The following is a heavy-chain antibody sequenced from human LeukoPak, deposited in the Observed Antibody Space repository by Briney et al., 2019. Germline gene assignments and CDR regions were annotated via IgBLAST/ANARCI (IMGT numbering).Heavy chain of an antibody. D-gene: IGHD6-13*01. CDR1: GGSFSGYY. J-gene: IGHJ5*02. V-gene: IGHV4-34*01. CDR2: INHSGST. Sequence: PSETLSLTCAVYGGSFSGYYWSWIRQPPGKGLEWIGEINHSGSTNYNPSLKSRVTISVDTSKNQFSLKLSSVTAADTAVYYCARHWRRSSRGNWFDPWGQGTLVTVSS. CDR3: ARHWRRSSRGNWFDP.